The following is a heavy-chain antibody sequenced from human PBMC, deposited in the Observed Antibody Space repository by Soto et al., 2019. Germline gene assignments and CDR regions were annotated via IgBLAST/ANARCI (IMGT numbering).Heavy chain of an antibody. J-gene: IGHJ5*02. CDR1: GYTFTSYD. CDR3: ARARSAAGTGWFDP. V-gene: IGHV1-8*01. D-gene: IGHD6-13*01. CDR2: MNPNSGNT. Sequence: QVQLVQSGAEVKKSGASVKVSCKASGYTFTSYDINWVRQATGQGLEWMGWMNPNSGNTGYAQKFQGRVTMTRNTXVSTAYMELSSLRYEDTAVYYCARARSAAGTGWFDPWGQGTLVTVSS.